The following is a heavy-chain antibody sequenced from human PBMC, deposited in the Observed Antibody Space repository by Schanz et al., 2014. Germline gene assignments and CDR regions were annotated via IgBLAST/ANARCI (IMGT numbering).Heavy chain of an antibody. CDR1: GFTFSSYA. CDR2: LSGSGGST. CDR3: AKARREANCSGGRCFHFSYYGMDV. J-gene: IGHJ6*02. D-gene: IGHD2-15*01. Sequence: EVQLLESGGGLVQPGGSLRLSCAASGFTFSSYAMSWVRQAPGKGLEWVSALSGSGGSTYYADSVKGRFTISRDNSKNTPYLQMNSLRAEDTAVYYCAKARREANCSGGRCFHFSYYGMDVWGQGTTXTVSS. V-gene: IGHV3-23*01.